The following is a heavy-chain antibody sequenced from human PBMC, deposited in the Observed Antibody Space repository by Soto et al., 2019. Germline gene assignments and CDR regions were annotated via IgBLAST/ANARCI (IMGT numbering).Heavy chain of an antibody. J-gene: IGHJ4*02. V-gene: IGHV1-69*13. CDR1: GDTFSSYA. D-gene: IGHD3-22*01. CDR2: IIPMFGTA. Sequence: ASVKVSCKASGDTFSSYAINWVRQAPGQGLEWMGGIIPMFGTANYAQKFKGRVTITAGESTSTVYMELGSLRSEDTAVYYCARVGPAHYYDSNGYYSPLDYWGQGTLVTVSS. CDR3: ARVGPAHYYDSNGYYSPLDY.